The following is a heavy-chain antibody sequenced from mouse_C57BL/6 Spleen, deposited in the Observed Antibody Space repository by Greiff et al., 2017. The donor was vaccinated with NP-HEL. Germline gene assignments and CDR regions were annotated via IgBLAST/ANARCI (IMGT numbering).Heavy chain of an antibody. CDR2: ICGSGST. CDR1: GFSLTSYG. CDR3: AKQNCYGSSDVYAMDY. D-gene: IGHD1-1*01. Sequence: VQLVESGPGLVAPSQCLSITCTVSGFSLTSYGVSWVRQPPGKGLEWMGEICGSGSTNYYSALISRLSISKDNSKSQVFLKLNSLQTDDTATYYCAKQNCYGSSDVYAMDYWGQGTSVTVSS. V-gene: IGHV2-3*01. J-gene: IGHJ4*01.